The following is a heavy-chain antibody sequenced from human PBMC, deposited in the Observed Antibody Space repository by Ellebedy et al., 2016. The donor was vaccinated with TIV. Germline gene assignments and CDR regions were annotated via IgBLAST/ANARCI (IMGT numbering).Heavy chain of an antibody. Sequence: AASVKVSCKTSGYTFTSYYIHWVRQAPGQGLEWMGIINPSTGGTSYAQKFQGRVTMNRDTSTSTIYMELISLRSEDTAVYYCARDSLVGTVTTSDYWGQGTLVTVSS. CDR1: GYTFTSYY. CDR2: INPSTGGT. V-gene: IGHV1-46*01. CDR3: ARDSLVGTVTTSDY. J-gene: IGHJ4*02. D-gene: IGHD4-17*01.